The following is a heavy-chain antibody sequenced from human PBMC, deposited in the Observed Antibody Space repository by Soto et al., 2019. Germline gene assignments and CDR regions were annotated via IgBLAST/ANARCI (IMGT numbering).Heavy chain of an antibody. Sequence: QVQLVESGGGVVQPGRSLRLSCAASGFTFSSYGMHWVRQAPGKGLEWVAVIWYDGSNKYYADSVKGRFTISRDNSKNTLYLQMNSLRAEDTAVYYCATTTVVTGAFDIWGQGKMVTVSS. CDR1: GFTFSSYG. J-gene: IGHJ3*02. CDR3: ATTTVVTGAFDI. D-gene: IGHD4-17*01. V-gene: IGHV3-33*01. CDR2: IWYDGSNK.